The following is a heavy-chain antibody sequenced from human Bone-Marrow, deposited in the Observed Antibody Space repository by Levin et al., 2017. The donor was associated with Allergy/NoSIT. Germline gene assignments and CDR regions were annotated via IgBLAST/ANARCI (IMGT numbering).Heavy chain of an antibody. CDR1: GFTFSSYA. Sequence: GGSLRLSCAASGFTFSSYAMSWVRQAPGKGLEWVSAISGSGGSTYYADSVKGRFTISRDNSKNTLYLQMNSLRAEDTAVYYCAKDRYNWNSEGPAWFDPWGQGTLVTVSS. J-gene: IGHJ5*02. V-gene: IGHV3-23*01. CDR2: ISGSGGST. CDR3: AKDRYNWNSEGPAWFDP. D-gene: IGHD1-7*01.